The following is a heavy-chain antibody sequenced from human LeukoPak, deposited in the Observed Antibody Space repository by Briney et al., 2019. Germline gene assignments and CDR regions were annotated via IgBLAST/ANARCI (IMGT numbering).Heavy chain of an antibody. V-gene: IGHV3-23*01. CDR2: MNSGGDKT. CDR3: VHYDSSGYYYGRLRY. Sequence: TGGSLRLSCTASGFTFSSHAMGWVRQTPGKGLEWVLNMNSGGDKTLYADSVKGRFTISRDNSKNTLYLQMNSLRAEDTAVFFCVHYDSSGYYYGRLRYWGQGTPVTVSS. J-gene: IGHJ4*02. CDR1: GFTFSSHA. D-gene: IGHD3-22*01.